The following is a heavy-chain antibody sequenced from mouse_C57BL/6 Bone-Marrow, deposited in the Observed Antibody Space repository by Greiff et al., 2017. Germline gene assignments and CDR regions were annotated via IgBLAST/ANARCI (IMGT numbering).Heavy chain of an antibody. J-gene: IGHJ2*01. V-gene: IGHV1-59*01. CDR2: IDPSDSYT. Sequence: QVQLQQPGAELVRPGTSVKLSCKASGYTFTSYWMHWVKQRPGQGLEWIGVIDPSDSYTNYNQKFKGKATLTVDTSSSTAYMQLSSLTSEDSAVYYCARSVIYYGNYGYWGQGTTLTVSS. D-gene: IGHD2-1*01. CDR1: GYTFTSYW. CDR3: ARSVIYYGNYGY.